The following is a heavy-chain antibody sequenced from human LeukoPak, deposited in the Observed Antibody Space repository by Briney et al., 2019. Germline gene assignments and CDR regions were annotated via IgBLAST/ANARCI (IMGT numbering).Heavy chain of an antibody. CDR2: INPTGGST. CDR1: GYTFPGYF. CDR3: ARLIGDYYDNSRSSYWHGHLDY. V-gene: IGHV1-46*01. D-gene: IGHD3-22*01. Sequence: ASVKVSCKASGYTFPGYFMHWVRQAPGQGLEWMGIINPTGGSTTYAQKFQGRVTMTRDTSTSTVYMELSSLRPDDTAVYYCARLIGDYYDNSRSSYWHGHLDYWGQGALVTVSS. J-gene: IGHJ4*02.